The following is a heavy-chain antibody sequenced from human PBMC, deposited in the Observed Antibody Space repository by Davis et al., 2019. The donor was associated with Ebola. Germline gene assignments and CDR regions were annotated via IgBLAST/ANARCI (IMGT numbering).Heavy chain of an antibody. D-gene: IGHD4-23*01. CDR2: ISSSSSTI. V-gene: IGHV3-48*04. CDR1: GFTFSTCS. J-gene: IGHJ3*01. Sequence: GEFLKICCAASGFTFSTCSMNWVRQAPGKGLEWVSHISSSSSTIYYADSVKRRFTISRDNARNTLYLQMTSLRAEDTALYYCAPTDTSGNEAFDLWGRGTMVTVSS. CDR3: APTDTSGNEAFDL.